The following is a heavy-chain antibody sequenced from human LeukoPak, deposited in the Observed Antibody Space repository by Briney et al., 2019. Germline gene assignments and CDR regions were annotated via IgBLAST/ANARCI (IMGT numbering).Heavy chain of an antibody. CDR3: ATDLFYMRWETKAAGGRGSYMDV. CDR1: GFTFSNAC. V-gene: IGHV3-15*01. J-gene: IGHJ6*03. CDR2: IKSKTDGGTT. D-gene: IGHD6-13*01. Sequence: GGSLRLSCAASGFTFSNACMSWVRQAPGKGLEWVGHIKSKTDGGTTDYAAPVKGRFTISRDDSKNTLYLQMNSLKTEDTAVYYCATDLFYMRWETKAAGGRGSYMDVWGKGTTVTVSS.